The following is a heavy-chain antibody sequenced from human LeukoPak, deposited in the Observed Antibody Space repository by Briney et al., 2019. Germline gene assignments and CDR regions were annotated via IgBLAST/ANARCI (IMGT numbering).Heavy chain of an antibody. D-gene: IGHD6-19*01. CDR1: GGSVSSANYY. CDR3: ARSRGPIAVAGPIDY. Sequence: SETLSLTCSVSGGSVSSANYYWSWVRQPPGKGLEWIGYIYYSGSTTYNPSLKSRVTISVDTSKNQFSLKLTSVTAADTGVYYCARSRGPIAVAGPIDYWGQGTLVTVSS. J-gene: IGHJ4*02. V-gene: IGHV4-61*01. CDR2: IYYSGST.